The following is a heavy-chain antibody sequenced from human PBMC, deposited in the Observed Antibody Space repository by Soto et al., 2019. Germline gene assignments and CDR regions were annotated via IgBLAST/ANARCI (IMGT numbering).Heavy chain of an antibody. V-gene: IGHV3-74*01. CDR2: INGDGSRT. D-gene: IGHD1-26*01. CDR1: GFTFSNNW. CDR3: ATVGTGSYNWLDP. Sequence: EVQLVESGGGLVQPGGSLRLSCAASGFTFSNNWMHWVRQAPGKGLVWVSRINGDGSRTNYADSERGRFTISRDNAKNTLFLQMNGLRAEDTAVYYCATVGTGSYNWLDPWGQGTLVTVSS. J-gene: IGHJ5*02.